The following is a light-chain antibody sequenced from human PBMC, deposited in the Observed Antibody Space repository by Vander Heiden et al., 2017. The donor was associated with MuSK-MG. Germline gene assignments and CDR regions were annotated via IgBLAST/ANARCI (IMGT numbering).Light chain of an antibody. J-gene: IGLJ2*01. CDR3: CSDAGSSAFV. V-gene: IGLV2-23*02. CDR2: AVS. CDR1: ISDVATYNL. Sequence: QSVLTQPASVSGSPGQSITISCTGTISDVATYNLVSWYQHHPNRARKVIIYAVSQRPSGVSTRFSGSKSGNTASLTISGLQAEDEGDYYCCSDAGSSAFVFGGGTKLTVL.